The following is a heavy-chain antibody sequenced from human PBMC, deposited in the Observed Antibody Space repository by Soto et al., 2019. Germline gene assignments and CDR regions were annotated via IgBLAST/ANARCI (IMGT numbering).Heavy chain of an antibody. Sequence: PSETLSLTCAVSGGSISSSNWWSWVRQPPGKGLEWIGEIYHSGSTTYNPSLKSRVTISVDKSKNQFSLRLSSVTAADTAVYYCARVSVAARMRGAFDYWGQGTLVTVSS. D-gene: IGHD6-6*01. V-gene: IGHV4-4*02. J-gene: IGHJ4*02. CDR2: IYHSGST. CDR3: ARVSVAARMRGAFDY. CDR1: GGSISSSNW.